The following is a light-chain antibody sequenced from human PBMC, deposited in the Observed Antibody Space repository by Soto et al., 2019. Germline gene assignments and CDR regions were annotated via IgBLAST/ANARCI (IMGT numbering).Light chain of an antibody. CDR1: SSNIGSNV. Sequence: ALTQPPSASGTPGQRVTISCSGSSSNIGSNVVNWYQQLPGTAPKLVIYDSNQRPSGVPDRFSGSKSGTSASLAISGLQSEDEADYYCAAWDDSLNENVFGTGTKVTV. J-gene: IGLJ1*01. CDR2: DSN. V-gene: IGLV1-44*01. CDR3: AAWDDSLNENV.